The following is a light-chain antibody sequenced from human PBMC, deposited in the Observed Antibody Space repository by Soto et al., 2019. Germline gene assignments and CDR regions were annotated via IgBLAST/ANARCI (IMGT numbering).Light chain of an antibody. CDR1: QSVSSNY. Sequence: EIVLTQSPGTLPLSPGERATLSCRASQSVSSNYLVWYQQKPGQAPRPLIYATSSRATGIPDRFSGSGSETDFTLNISRLEPEDFPVYYCQQSANSPFTFGQGTKVEI. J-gene: IGKJ2*01. CDR3: QQSANSPFT. CDR2: ATS. V-gene: IGKV3-20*01.